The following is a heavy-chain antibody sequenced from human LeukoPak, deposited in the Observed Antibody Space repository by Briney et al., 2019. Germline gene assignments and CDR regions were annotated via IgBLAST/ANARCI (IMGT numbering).Heavy chain of an antibody. CDR3: ARSLWFGTNWFDP. Sequence: GGSLRLSCAASGFSFSSYSMQWIRQAPGKGLEWVAVFLYDGSSKYYADSVKGRFTISRDTSKNTLYLQLNSLRPEDTAVYYCARSLWFGTNWFDPWGQGTLVTVSS. CDR1: GFSFSSYS. CDR2: FLYDGSSK. J-gene: IGHJ5*02. V-gene: IGHV3-30-3*01. D-gene: IGHD3-10*01.